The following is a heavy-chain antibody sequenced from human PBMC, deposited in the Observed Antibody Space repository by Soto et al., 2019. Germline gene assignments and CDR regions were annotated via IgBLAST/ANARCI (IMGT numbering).Heavy chain of an antibody. CDR2: ISSSSSYI. CDR3: ARVSAKYSGSSKRPYYGMDV. J-gene: IGHJ6*02. Sequence: GGSLRLSCAASGFTFSSYSMNWVRQAPGKGLEWVSSISSSSSYIYYADSVKGRFTISRDNAKNSLYLQMNSLRAEDTAVYYCARVSAKYSGSSKRPYYGMDVWGQGTTVTVSS. D-gene: IGHD1-26*01. CDR1: GFTFSSYS. V-gene: IGHV3-21*01.